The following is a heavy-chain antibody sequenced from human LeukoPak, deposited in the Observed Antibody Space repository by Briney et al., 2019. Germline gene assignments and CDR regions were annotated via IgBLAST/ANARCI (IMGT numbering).Heavy chain of an antibody. J-gene: IGHJ4*02. CDR2: ISSSSSYI. V-gene: IGHV3-21*01. CDR3: ARDPRRIAAAGTY. D-gene: IGHD6-13*01. Sequence: GGSLRLSCAASGFTFSSYSMNWVRQAPGKGLEWVSSISSSSSYIYYADSVKGRSTISRDNAKNSLYLQMNSLRAEDTAVYYCARDPRRIAAAGTYWGQGTLVTVSS. CDR1: GFTFSSYS.